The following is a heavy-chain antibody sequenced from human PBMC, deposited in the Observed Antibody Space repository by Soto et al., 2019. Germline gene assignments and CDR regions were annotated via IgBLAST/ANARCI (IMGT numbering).Heavy chain of an antibody. D-gene: IGHD3-3*01. CDR1: GFTFSSYA. Sequence: GRSLRLSCAASGFTFSSYAMSWVRQAPGKGLEWVSAISGSGGSTYYADSVKGRFTISRDNSKNTLYLQMNSLRAEDTAVYYCAKDRTIFGVVIPRPYFDYWGQGTLVTVSS. CDR2: ISGSGGST. CDR3: AKDRTIFGVVIPRPYFDY. V-gene: IGHV3-23*01. J-gene: IGHJ4*02.